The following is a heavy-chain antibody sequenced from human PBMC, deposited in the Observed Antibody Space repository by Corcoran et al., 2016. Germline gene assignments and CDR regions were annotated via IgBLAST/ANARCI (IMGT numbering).Heavy chain of an antibody. Sequence: QVTLKESGPALVKPTQTLTLTCTFSGFSLSTSGMRVSWIRQPPGKALEWLARIDWDDDKFYSTSLKTRLTISKDTSKNQVVLTMTNMDPVDTARYYCARIGPRSVGFFDIWGQGTMVTVSS. J-gene: IGHJ3*02. CDR1: GFSLSTSGMR. CDR2: IDWDDDK. V-gene: IGHV2-70*04. CDR3: ARIGPRSVGFFDI. D-gene: IGHD1-26*01.